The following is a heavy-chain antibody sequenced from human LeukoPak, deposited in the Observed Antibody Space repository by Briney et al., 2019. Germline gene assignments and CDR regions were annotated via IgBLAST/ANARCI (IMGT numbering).Heavy chain of an antibody. CDR2: IIPIFGTE. J-gene: IGHJ4*02. V-gene: IGHV1-69*06. CDR3: ARRRISSGWYPFFDY. CDR1: GGTFSSYA. D-gene: IGHD6-19*01. Sequence: SVKVSCKASGGTFSSYAISWVGQAPGQGLEWMGGIIPIFGTENYAQKFQGRVTITADKSTSTAYMELSSLRSEDTAVYYCARRRISSGWYPFFDYWGQGTLVTVSS.